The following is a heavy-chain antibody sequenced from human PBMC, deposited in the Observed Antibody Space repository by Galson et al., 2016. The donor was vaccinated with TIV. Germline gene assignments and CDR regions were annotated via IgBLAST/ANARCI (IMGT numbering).Heavy chain of an antibody. Sequence: SVKVSCKASGYSFTGYFIHWVRQAPGQGLEWMGWTNANTGGTISAQKCQGRLTMTRDTSISTAYMELTRLTSDDTAVYYCARSYYYGSGSGVDYWGQGTLVTVSS. CDR2: TNANTGGT. CDR1: GYSFTGYF. J-gene: IGHJ4*02. CDR3: ARSYYYGSGSGVDY. D-gene: IGHD3-10*01. V-gene: IGHV1-2*02.